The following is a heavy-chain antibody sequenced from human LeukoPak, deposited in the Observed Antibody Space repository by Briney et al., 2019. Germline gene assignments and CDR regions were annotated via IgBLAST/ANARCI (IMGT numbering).Heavy chain of an antibody. CDR2: IYAGGST. CDR1: GASISSFF. D-gene: IGHD3-10*01. V-gene: IGHV4-4*07. J-gene: IGHJ3*02. CDR3: ARDGYYGSGAFLDGFDI. Sequence: SETLSPTCTVSGASISSFFWSWIRQPAGKGLEWIGRIYAGGSTNYDPSLKSRVTMSVDTSKSQFSLKLSSVTAADTAVYYCARDGYYGSGAFLDGFDIWGQGTKVTVSS.